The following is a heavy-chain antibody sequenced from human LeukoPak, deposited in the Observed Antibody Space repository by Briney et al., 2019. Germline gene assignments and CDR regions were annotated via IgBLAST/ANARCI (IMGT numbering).Heavy chain of an antibody. CDR3: ARLSANWFDP. V-gene: IGHV4-4*07. Sequence: PSETLSLTCTVSGDSISTYYWTWIRQPAGKGLEWIGRVYTSGSPIYNPSLKSRVTMSVDTSKNQFSLQLSSVTAADTAVYYCARLSANWFDPWGQGTLVTVSS. J-gene: IGHJ5*02. CDR2: VYTSGSP. CDR1: GDSISTYY.